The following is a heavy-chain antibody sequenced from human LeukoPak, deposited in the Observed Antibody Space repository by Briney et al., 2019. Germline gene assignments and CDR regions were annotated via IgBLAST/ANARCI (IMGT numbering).Heavy chain of an antibody. J-gene: IGHJ3*02. V-gene: IGHV4-59*08. CDR2: IYYSGST. Sequence: SETLSLTCTVSGGSISSYYWSWIRQLPGKGLEWIGYIYYSGSTNYNPSLKSRVTISVDTSKNQFSLKLSSVTAADTAVYYCARLTDTDAFDIWGQGTMVTVSS. CDR3: ARLTDTDAFDI. D-gene: IGHD2-21*02. CDR1: GGSISSYY.